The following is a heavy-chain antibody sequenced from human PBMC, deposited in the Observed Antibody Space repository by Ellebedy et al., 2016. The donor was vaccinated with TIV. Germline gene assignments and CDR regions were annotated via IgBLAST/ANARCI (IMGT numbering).Heavy chain of an antibody. V-gene: IGHV3-11*01. D-gene: IGHD5-12*01. CDR3: ARVRQGSGGYNF. CDR2: ISSSVTTV. CDR1: GFTFSDYY. J-gene: IGHJ4*02. Sequence: PGGSLRLSCAASGFTFSDYYMSWIRQAPGKGLEWISYISSSVTTVYYADSVKGRFTISRDNAKNSLYLQMNSLRVEDTAMYYCARVRQGSGGYNFWGQGTLVTVS.